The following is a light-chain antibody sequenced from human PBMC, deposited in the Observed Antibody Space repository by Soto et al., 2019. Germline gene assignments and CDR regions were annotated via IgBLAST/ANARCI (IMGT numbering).Light chain of an antibody. CDR1: QSVSSN. CDR3: QQYNNWPPYT. Sequence: EIVMTQSPATLSVSPGERATLSCRASQSVSSNLAWYQQKPGQAPRLLIYGASTRDTGIPARFSGSRSGTEFTLTNSSLQAEDLAVYYCQQYNNWPPYTFGQGTKLEIK. V-gene: IGKV3-15*01. CDR2: GAS. J-gene: IGKJ2*01.